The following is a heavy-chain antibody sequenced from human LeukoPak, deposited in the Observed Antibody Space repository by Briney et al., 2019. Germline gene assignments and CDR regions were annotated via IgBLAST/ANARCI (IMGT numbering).Heavy chain of an antibody. V-gene: IGHV1-2*02. Sequence: GASVKVSCKASGYTFTGYYMHWVRQAPGQGLEWMGWINPNSGGTNYAQKFQGRVTMTRDTSISTAYMELSRLRSDDTAVYYCARGEPSEYYYYYYMDVWGKGTTVTVSS. J-gene: IGHJ6*03. D-gene: IGHD1-26*01. CDR1: GYTFTGYY. CDR2: INPNSGGT. CDR3: ARGEPSEYYYYYYMDV.